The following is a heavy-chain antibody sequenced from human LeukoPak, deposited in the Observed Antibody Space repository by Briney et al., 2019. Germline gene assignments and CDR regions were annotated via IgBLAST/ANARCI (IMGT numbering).Heavy chain of an antibody. Sequence: PSETLSLTCTVSGGSISSGGYYWSWIRQPPGKGLEWVSVVGGDDVTYYKDSVKGRFTISRDNSKSTLSLQMNSLRLEDTAVYYCVKDAWSRNGVYDPFDIWGQGTLVTVSS. V-gene: IGHV3-53*01. CDR2: VGGDDVT. CDR1: GGSISSGGYY. CDR3: VKDAWSRNGVYDPFDI. J-gene: IGHJ3*02. D-gene: IGHD2-8*01.